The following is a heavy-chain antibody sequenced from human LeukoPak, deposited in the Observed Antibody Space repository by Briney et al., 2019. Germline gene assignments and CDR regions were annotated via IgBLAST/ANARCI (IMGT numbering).Heavy chain of an antibody. Sequence: PSETPSLTCTVSGGSINSYYWSWIRQPPRKGLEWIGYIYYSGSTNYNPSLKSRVTISVDTSKNQFSLKLSSVTAADTAVYYCARHGSTYALRNWGQGTLVTISS. CDR1: GGSINSYY. CDR2: IYYSGST. J-gene: IGHJ4*02. D-gene: IGHD2-2*01. CDR3: ARHGSTYALRN. V-gene: IGHV4-59*08.